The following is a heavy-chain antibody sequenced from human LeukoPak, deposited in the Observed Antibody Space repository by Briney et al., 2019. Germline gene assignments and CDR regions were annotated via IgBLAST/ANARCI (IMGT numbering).Heavy chain of an antibody. Sequence: SETLSLTCTVSGGSISSSSYYWGWIRQPPGKGLEWIGSIYYSGSTYYNPSLKSRVTISVDTSKNQFSLKLSSVTAADTAVYYCAREGRLGYCSSTSCHDAFDIWGQGTMVTVSS. CDR2: IYYSGST. J-gene: IGHJ3*02. V-gene: IGHV4-39*02. D-gene: IGHD2-2*01. CDR1: GGSISSSSYY. CDR3: AREGRLGYCSSTSCHDAFDI.